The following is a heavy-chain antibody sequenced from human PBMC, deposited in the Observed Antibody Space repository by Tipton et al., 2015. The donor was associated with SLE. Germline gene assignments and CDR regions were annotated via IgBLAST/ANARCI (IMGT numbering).Heavy chain of an antibody. V-gene: IGHV3-30*04. D-gene: IGHD6-19*01. CDR3: ARDRQWLAQGYFDY. CDR1: GFTFSSYA. Sequence: SLRLSCAASGFTFSSYAMHWVRQAPGKGLEWVAVISYDGSNKYYADSVKGRFTISRDNSKNTLYLQMNSLRAEDTAVYYCARDRQWLAQGYFDYWGQGTLVTVSS. CDR2: ISYDGSNK. J-gene: IGHJ4*02.